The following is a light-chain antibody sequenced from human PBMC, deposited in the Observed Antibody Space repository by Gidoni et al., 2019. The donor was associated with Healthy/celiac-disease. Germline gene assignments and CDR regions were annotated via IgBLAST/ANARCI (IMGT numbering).Light chain of an antibody. CDR3: QQRSNWPPSIT. CDR2: DAS. CDR1: QSVSSY. J-gene: IGKJ5*01. Sequence: EIMLTQSPTTLSLSTRERATLSCRASQSVSSYVAWYQQKPGQVPRLLIHDASNRANGIPAMFIGSASGTDFTLTISSLEPEDFAVYYCQQRSNWPPSITFGQGTRLEIK. V-gene: IGKV3-11*01.